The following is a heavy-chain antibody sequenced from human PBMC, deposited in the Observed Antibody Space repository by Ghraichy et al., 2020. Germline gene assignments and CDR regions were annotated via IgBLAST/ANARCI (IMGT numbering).Heavy chain of an antibody. CDR3: VRADSGHAMDV. Sequence: GGSLRLSCSASGFSFSSYAMHWVRQAPGKGLEYVSAISSDGANTYYADSVKGRFTISRDNSKNTLYLQMSSLRAEDTALFYCVRADSGHAMDVWGQGTTVTVSS. D-gene: IGHD2-21*01. CDR1: GFSFSSYA. V-gene: IGHV3-64D*09. CDR2: ISSDGANT. J-gene: IGHJ6*02.